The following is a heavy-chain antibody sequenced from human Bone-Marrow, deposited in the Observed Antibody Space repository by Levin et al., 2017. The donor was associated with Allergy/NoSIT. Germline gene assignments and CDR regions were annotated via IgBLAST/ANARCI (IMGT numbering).Heavy chain of an antibody. V-gene: IGHV3-23*01. Sequence: GGSLRLSCAASGFSFSSYAMSWVRQAPGKGLEWVSGLSGDGSSKYYADSAKGRFTISRDNAKDTLYLQMNSLRVEDTAIYYCVKDGENYFGINSFDYWGQGALVTVSA. J-gene: IGHJ4*02. CDR1: GFSFSSYA. CDR2: LSGDGSSK. D-gene: IGHD4/OR15-4a*01. CDR3: VKDGENYFGINSFDY.